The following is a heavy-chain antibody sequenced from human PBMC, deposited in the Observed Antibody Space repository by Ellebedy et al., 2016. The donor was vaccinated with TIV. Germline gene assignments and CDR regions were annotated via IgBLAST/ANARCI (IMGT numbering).Heavy chain of an antibody. D-gene: IGHD3-10*01. CDR1: GYTFTGYY. CDR2: INPNSGGT. CDR3: ARDVRQTSMVRGVLTQYNWFDP. J-gene: IGHJ5*02. Sequence: ASVKVSXKASGYTFTGYYMHWVRQAPGQGLEWMGWINPNSGGTNYAQKFQGWVTMTRDTSISTAYMELSRLRSDDTAVYYCARDVRQTSMVRGVLTQYNWFDPWGQGTLVTVSS. V-gene: IGHV1-2*04.